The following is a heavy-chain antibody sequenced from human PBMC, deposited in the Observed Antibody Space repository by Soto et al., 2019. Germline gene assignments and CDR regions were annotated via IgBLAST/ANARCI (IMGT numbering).Heavy chain of an antibody. CDR3: ARGRGLAARPQNLDH. V-gene: IGHV3-30*04. Sequence: QVQLVESGGGVVQPGGSLTLSCATSGFWFSGYAMHWVRQTPGKGLEWVAVISYDGKEKYYADSAEGRFTISRESSGVTLYLQMSSLRVEDTAVYYCARGRGLAARPQNLDHWGQGTLVTVSS. CDR2: ISYDGKEK. D-gene: IGHD6-6*01. CDR1: GFWFSGYA. J-gene: IGHJ4*02.